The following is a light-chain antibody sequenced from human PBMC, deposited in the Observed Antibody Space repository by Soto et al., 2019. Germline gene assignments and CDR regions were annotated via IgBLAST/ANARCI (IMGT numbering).Light chain of an antibody. CDR3: CSYAGSDYV. V-gene: IGLV2-23*02. CDR1: SSDVGSYNL. Sequence: QSALTQPASVSGSPGQSITISCTGTSSDVGSYNLVSWYQQHPGKAPKLMIYEVSKRPSGVSNRFSGSKSGNTASLTISGLQAEDEADYFCCSYAGSDYVFGTGTKVTLL. CDR2: EVS. J-gene: IGLJ1*01.